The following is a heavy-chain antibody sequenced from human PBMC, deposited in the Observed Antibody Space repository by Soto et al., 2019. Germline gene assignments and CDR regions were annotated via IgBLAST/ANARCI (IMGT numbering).Heavy chain of an antibody. D-gene: IGHD2-15*01. Sequence: ASVKVSCKASGGTFSSYAFSWVRQAPGQGLEWMGGIIPIFGTANYTQNFQGRVTITADESTSTSYMELSSLRSEDTAVYYCARAYCSGGSCPYGMDVWGQGTTVTVSS. CDR2: IIPIFGTA. J-gene: IGHJ6*02. V-gene: IGHV1-69*13. CDR1: GGTFSSYA. CDR3: ARAYCSGGSCPYGMDV.